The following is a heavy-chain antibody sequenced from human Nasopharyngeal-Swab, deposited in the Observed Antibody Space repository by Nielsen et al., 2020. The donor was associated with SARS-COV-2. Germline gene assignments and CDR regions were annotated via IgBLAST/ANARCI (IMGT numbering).Heavy chain of an antibody. J-gene: IGHJ4*02. CDR1: GGSISSTNYY. Sequence: SETLSLTCTVSGGSISSTNYYWGWIRQPPGKGLEWIGNLSYSGRTYYNPSLKSRVTISVDTSKNQFSLKLSSVTAADTAVYYCATYSSGWYEGDFDYWGQGTLVTVSS. CDR3: ATYSSGWYEGDFDY. V-gene: IGHV4-39*01. D-gene: IGHD6-19*01. CDR2: LSYSGRT.